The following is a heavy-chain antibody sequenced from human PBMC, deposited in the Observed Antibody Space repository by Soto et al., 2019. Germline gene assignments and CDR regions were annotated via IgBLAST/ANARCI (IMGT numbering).Heavy chain of an antibody. D-gene: IGHD3-3*01. CDR2: IIPIFGTA. Sequence: SVKVSCKASGGTFSSYAISWVRQAPGLGLEWMGGIIPIFGTANYAQKFQGRVTITADESTSTAYMELSSLRSEDTAVYYCASSRVLRFLEWLSDYGMDVWGQGTTVTVSS. CDR3: ASSRVLRFLEWLSDYGMDV. CDR1: GGTFSSYA. J-gene: IGHJ6*02. V-gene: IGHV1-69*13.